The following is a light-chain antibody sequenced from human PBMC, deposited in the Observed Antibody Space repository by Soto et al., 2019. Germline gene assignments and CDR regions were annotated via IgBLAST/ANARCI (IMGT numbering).Light chain of an antibody. Sequence: EIVLTQSPGTLSLSPGERATLSCRASQSVSSSYLAWYQQKPGQAPRLHIYGASSRATGIPDRFSGSGSGTDFTLTISRLEPEDFAVYYCQQYGRFGQETKVEIK. CDR1: QSVSSSY. CDR3: QQYGR. V-gene: IGKV3-20*01. J-gene: IGKJ1*01. CDR2: GAS.